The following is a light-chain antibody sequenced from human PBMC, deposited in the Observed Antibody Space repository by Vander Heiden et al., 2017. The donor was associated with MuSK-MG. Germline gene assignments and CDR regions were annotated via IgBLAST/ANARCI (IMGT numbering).Light chain of an antibody. CDR3: QQRSNWHPCT. CDR1: PCVNTF. J-gene: IGKJ5*01. Sequence: EIVLTHSPGTLSLSPGDRATLPCRASPCVNTFLYGYQQRPGQDPRLLIYYASKRATGIPARFSGSGSGTDFTLIISSREPEDYAVYFCQQRSNWHPCTFGQGTRLEIK. V-gene: IGKV3-11*01. CDR2: YAS.